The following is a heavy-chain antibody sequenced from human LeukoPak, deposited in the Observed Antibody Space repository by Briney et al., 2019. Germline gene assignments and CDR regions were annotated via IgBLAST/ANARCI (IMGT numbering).Heavy chain of an antibody. V-gene: IGHV3-30*18. CDR1: GFTFSSYG. CDR2: ISYDGSNK. D-gene: IGHD5-24*01. CDR3: AKDEGDGYNPSDFDY. J-gene: IGHJ4*02. Sequence: GGSLRLSCAASGFTFSSYGMHWVRQAPGKGLEWVAVISYDGSNKYYADSVKGRFTISRDNSKNTLYLQMNSLRAEDTAVYYCAKDEGDGYNPSDFDYWGQGTLVTVSS.